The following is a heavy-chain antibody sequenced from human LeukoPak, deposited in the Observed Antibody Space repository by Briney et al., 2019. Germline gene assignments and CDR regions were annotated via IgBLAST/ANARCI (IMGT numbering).Heavy chain of an antibody. CDR3: ARDSRQGSGWSGIDY. CDR1: GLSFSIYA. J-gene: IGHJ4*02. Sequence: GGSLTLFCVPSGLSFSIYAMHWVRQAPGKGLEWMAVTTYGGRDTFYADSVKGRFNISRDNSKNTLYLQMNSLKPEDTAIYYCARDSRQGSGWSGIDYWGQGTLVTVSS. V-gene: IGHV3-30*04. CDR2: TTYGGRDT. D-gene: IGHD6-19*01.